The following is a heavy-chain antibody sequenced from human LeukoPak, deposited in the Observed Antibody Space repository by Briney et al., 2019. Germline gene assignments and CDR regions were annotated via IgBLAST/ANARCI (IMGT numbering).Heavy chain of an antibody. J-gene: IGHJ4*02. CDR1: GYTLTELS. V-gene: IGHV1-24*01. Sequence: ASVKVSCKVSGYTLTELSMHWVRQAPGKGVEWMGGFDPEDGETIYAQKFQGRVTMTEDTSTDTAYMELSSLRSEDTAVYYCATPAAPYYYDSSGYYPLVVWGQGTLVTVSS. CDR2: FDPEDGET. CDR3: ATPAAPYYYDSSGYYPLVV. D-gene: IGHD3-22*01.